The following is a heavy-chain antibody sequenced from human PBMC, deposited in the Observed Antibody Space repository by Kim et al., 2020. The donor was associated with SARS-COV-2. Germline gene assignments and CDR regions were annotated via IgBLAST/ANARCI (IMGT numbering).Heavy chain of an antibody. CDR1: GGSISSGGYY. V-gene: IGHV4-31*03. CDR2: IYYSGNI. J-gene: IGHJ4*02. CDR3: ARRGWGSGGPEDH. Sequence: SETLSLTCTVSGGSISSGGYYWSWVRQHPGKGLEWIGYIYYSGNIYYNPSLKSRVTISADTSKNQFSLNLSSVTAADTAVYYCARRGWGSGGPEDHWGQGTLVTVSS. D-gene: IGHD2-15*01.